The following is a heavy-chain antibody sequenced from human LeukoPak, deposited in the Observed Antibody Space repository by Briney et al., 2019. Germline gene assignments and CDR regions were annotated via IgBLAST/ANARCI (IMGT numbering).Heavy chain of an antibody. CDR1: GGSISSYY. D-gene: IGHD4-23*01. CDR3: ARAGNYYYYYYMDV. CDR2: IYYSGSA. J-gene: IGHJ6*03. V-gene: IGHV4-59*01. Sequence: SETLSLTCTVSGGSISSYYWSWIRQPPGKGLEWIGYIYYSGSANYNPSLKSRVTISVDTSKNQFSLKLSSVTAADTAVYYCARAGNYYYYYYMDVWGKGTTVTVSS.